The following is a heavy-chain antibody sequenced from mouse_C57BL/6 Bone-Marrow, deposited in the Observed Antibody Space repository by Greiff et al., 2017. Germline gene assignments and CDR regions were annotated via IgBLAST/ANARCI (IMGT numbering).Heavy chain of an antibody. D-gene: IGHD1-1*01. CDR3: ARGENYYGTLFAY. CDR1: GFTFSSYA. CDR2: ISDGGSYT. J-gene: IGHJ3*01. V-gene: IGHV5-4*01. Sequence: DVQLVESGGGLVKSGGSLKLSCAASGFTFSSYAMSWVRQTPEKRLEWVATISDGGSYTYYPDNVKGRFTISRDNAKNNLYLQMSQLKSEDTAMYYCARGENYYGTLFAYWGQGTLVTVSA.